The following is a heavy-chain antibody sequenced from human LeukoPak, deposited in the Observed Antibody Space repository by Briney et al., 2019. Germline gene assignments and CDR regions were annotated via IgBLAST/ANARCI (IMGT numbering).Heavy chain of an antibody. CDR3: AELGITMIGGV. CDR1: GFTFSSYE. D-gene: IGHD3-10*02. V-gene: IGHV3-48*03. CDR2: ISSSGSTI. Sequence: GGSLRLSCGASGFTFSSYEMNWVRQAPGKGLEWVSYISSSGSTIYYADSVKGRFTISRDNAENSLYLQMNSLRAEDTAVYYCAELGITMIGGVWGKGTTVTISS. J-gene: IGHJ6*04.